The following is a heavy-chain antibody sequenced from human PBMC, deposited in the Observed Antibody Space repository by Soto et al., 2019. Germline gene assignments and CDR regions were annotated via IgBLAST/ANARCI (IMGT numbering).Heavy chain of an antibody. CDR2: IYSGGQI. CDR3: ARINWSTRGSSSDT. V-gene: IGHV3-53*01. Sequence: GGSLRLSCAASGFNVAGKYMSWVRQAPGKGLEWVSVIYSGGQIYYAASVKGRFTISIDNSKNTVNLDMNALRAEDTATYYCARINWSTRGSSSDTWGQGTLVTVSS. D-gene: IGHD6-6*01. CDR1: GFNVAGKY. J-gene: IGHJ5*02.